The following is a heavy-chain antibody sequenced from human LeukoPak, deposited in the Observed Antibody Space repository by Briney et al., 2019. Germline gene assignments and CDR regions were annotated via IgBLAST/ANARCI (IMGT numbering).Heavy chain of an antibody. D-gene: IGHD1-26*01. Sequence: GGSLRLSCAASGFTFSNYGMFWVRQATGKGLEWVSTIGVADDTYYPGSVRGRFTISRENAKNSLYLQMNSLRAGDTAVYYCARGSGSHFDYWGQGTLVTVSS. J-gene: IGHJ4*02. CDR3: ARGSGSHFDY. V-gene: IGHV3-13*04. CDR2: IGVADDT. CDR1: GFTFSNYG.